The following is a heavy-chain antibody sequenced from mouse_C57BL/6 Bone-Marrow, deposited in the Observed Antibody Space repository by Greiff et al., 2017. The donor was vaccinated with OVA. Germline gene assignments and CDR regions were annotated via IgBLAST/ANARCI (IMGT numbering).Heavy chain of an antibody. Sequence: EVQLVESGPGLVKPSQSLSLTCSVTGYSITSGYYWNWIRQFPGNKLEWMGYISYDGSNNYNTSLKNRISITRDTSKNQCFLKLNSVTTEDTATYYCARGNYGSLYFDYWGQGTTLTVSS. CDR3: ARGNYGSLYFDY. V-gene: IGHV3-6*01. D-gene: IGHD1-1*01. CDR2: ISYDGSN. CDR1: GYSITSGYY. J-gene: IGHJ2*01.